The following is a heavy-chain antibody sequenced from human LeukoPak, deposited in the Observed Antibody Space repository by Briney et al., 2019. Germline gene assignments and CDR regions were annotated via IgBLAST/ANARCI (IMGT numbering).Heavy chain of an antibody. CDR3: ARESITMVRGVISDGMDV. V-gene: IGHV4-31*03. J-gene: IGHJ6*04. Sequence: SETLSLTCTVSGGSISSGGYYWSWIRQHPGKGLEWIGYIYYSGSTYYNPSLKSRVTISVDTSKNQFSLKLSSVTAADTAVYYCARESITMVRGVISDGMDVWGKGATVTVSS. CDR2: IYYSGST. CDR1: GGSISSGGYY. D-gene: IGHD3-10*01.